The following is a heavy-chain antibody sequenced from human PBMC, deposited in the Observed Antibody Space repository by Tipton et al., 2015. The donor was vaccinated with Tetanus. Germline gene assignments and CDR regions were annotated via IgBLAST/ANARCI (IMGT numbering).Heavy chain of an antibody. J-gene: IGHJ4*02. CDR3: AKEFQRARIRFFDS. Sequence: SLRLSCAASGFSFGGSAIHWVRQASGKGLEWVGLISEDGYTFHADSVKGRFAISRDNSENTLYLQMHSLRPDDTAVYYCAKEFQRARIRFFDSWGQGTQVTASS. V-gene: IGHV3-30*09. CDR1: GFSFGGSA. D-gene: IGHD3-10*01. CDR2: ISEDGYT.